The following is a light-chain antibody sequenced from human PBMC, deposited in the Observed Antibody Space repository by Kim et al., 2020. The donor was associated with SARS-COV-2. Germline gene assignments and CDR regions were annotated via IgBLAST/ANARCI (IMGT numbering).Light chain of an antibody. Sequence: CPGERATLSCRASQSVSSSYLAWYQQKPGQAPRLLIYGASSRATGIPDRFSGSGSGTDFTLTISRLEPEDFAVYYCQQYGSSLRTFGPGTKVDIK. J-gene: IGKJ3*01. CDR3: QQYGSSLRT. CDR2: GAS. V-gene: IGKV3-20*01. CDR1: QSVSSSY.